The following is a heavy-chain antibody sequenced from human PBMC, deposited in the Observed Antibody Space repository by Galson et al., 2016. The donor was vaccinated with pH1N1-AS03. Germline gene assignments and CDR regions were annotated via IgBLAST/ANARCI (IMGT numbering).Heavy chain of an antibody. J-gene: IGHJ4*02. V-gene: IGHV4-59*01. CDR1: DGSIRIYF. D-gene: IGHD3-10*01. Sequence: SETLSLTCSVSDGSIRIYFWSWIRQAPGKRLEWIGNILHGGSTKYNPTLKSRVTMSTDTFKNQISLRLNSVIAADTAVYYCARDPSWFGEEQYYFDYWSQGKMVTVSS. CDR3: ARDPSWFGEEQYYFDY. CDR2: ILHGGST.